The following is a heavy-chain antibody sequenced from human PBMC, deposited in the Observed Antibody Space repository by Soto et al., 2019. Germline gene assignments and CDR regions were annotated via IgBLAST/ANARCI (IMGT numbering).Heavy chain of an antibody. J-gene: IGHJ5*02. CDR2: INHSGST. V-gene: IGHV4-34*01. CDR1: GGSFSGYY. D-gene: IGHD3-10*01. Sequence: SETLSLTCAVYGGSFSGYYWSWIRQPPGKGLEWIGEINHSGSTNYNPSLKSRVTISVDTSKNQFSLKLSSVTAADTAVYYCARESITMVRGVISNWFDPWGQGTLVT. CDR3: ARESITMVRGVISNWFDP.